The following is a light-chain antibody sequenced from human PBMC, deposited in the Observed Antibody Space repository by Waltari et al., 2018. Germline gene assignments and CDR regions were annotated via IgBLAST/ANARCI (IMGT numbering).Light chain of an antibody. CDR3: SSYTSSSTLV. V-gene: IGLV2-14*01. J-gene: IGLJ2*01. CDR2: AVR. CDR1: SSDVGGYNY. Sequence: QSALTQPASVSGSPGQSITISCAGTSSDVGGYNYVSWYQQHPDKAPQLVIYAVRHRPPGVSSRFSGSKSGNTASLTISGLRAEDEADYYCSSYTSSSTLVFGGGTKVTVL.